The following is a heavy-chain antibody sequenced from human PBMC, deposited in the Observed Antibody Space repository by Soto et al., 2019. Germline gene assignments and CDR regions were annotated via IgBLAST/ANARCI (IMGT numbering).Heavy chain of an antibody. CDR2: ISAYNGNT. CDR3: ARVTLYYDILTGYYKPYYYYGMDV. V-gene: IGHV1-18*01. D-gene: IGHD3-9*01. J-gene: IGHJ6*02. Sequence: GASVKVSCKASGYTFTSYGISWVRQAPGQGLEWMGWISAYNGNTNCAQKHQGRVTMTTDTSTSTAYMELRSLRSDDTAVYYCARVTLYYDILTGYYKPYYYYGMDVWGQGTTVTVSS. CDR1: GYTFTSYG.